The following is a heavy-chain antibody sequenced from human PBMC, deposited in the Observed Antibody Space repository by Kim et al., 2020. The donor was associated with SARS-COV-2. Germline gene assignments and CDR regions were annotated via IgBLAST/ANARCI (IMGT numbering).Heavy chain of an antibody. CDR2: IYYSGST. Sequence: SETLSLTCTVSGGSISSSSYYWGWIRQPPGKGLEWIGSIYYSGSTYYNPSLKSRVTISVDTSKNQFSLKLSSVTAADTAVYYCARHSAHVRFLEWFDNWFDPWGQGTLVTVSS. J-gene: IGHJ5*02. CDR1: GGSISSSSYY. D-gene: IGHD3-3*01. V-gene: IGHV4-39*01. CDR3: ARHSAHVRFLEWFDNWFDP.